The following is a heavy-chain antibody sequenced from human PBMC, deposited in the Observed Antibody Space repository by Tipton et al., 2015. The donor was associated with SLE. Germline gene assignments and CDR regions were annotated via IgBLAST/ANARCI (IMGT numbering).Heavy chain of an antibody. V-gene: IGHV4-59*01. CDR1: GGSISGYY. CDR2: IYYSGST. Sequence: TLSLTCPVSGGSISGYYWSWIRQPPGKGLGWIGYIYYSGSTNYNPSLKSRVTISVDTSKNQFSLKLSSVTAADTAVYYCAREGYYDSSGYHDAFDIWGQGTMVTVSS. CDR3: AREGYYDSSGYHDAFDI. J-gene: IGHJ3*02. D-gene: IGHD3-22*01.